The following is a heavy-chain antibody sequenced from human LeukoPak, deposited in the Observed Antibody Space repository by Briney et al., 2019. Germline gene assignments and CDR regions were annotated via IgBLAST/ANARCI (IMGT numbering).Heavy chain of an antibody. CDR3: ARLSVIVGAALEYYYYYMDV. V-gene: IGHV4-34*01. Sequence: PGGSLRLSCAASGFTFSSYAMSWVRQPPGKRLEWVGESNDSGGTNYNPSLKSRVTISADKSKSQVSLKLTSVTAADTAVYYCARLSVIVGAALEYYYYYMDVWGQGTTVTVSS. CDR1: GFTFSSYA. D-gene: IGHD1-26*01. CDR2: SNDSGGT. J-gene: IGHJ6*03.